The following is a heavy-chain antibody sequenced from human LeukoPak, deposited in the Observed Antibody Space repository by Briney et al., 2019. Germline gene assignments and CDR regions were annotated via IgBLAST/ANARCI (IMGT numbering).Heavy chain of an antibody. V-gene: IGHV3-66*01. Sequence: PGGSLRLSCTASGFTVSSNYMSWVRRAPGKGLEWVSVIYRAGRTYFADSVKGRFTISRDNSKNTLYLQMNSLRADDTAVYYCARDIVTMVRGVTTPYFYYGMDVWGQGTTVTVSS. J-gene: IGHJ6*02. CDR2: IYRAGRT. CDR3: ARDIVTMVRGVTTPYFYYGMDV. D-gene: IGHD3-10*01. CDR1: GFTVSSNY.